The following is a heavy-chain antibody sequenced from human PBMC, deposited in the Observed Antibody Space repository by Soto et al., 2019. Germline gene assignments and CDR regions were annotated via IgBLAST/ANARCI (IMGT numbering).Heavy chain of an antibody. CDR1: GFTFSSYA. J-gene: IGHJ6*03. Sequence: PGGSLRLSCAASGFTFSSYAMSWVRQAPGKGLEWVSAISGSGGSTYYADSVKGRFTISRDNSKNTLYLQMNSLRAEDTAVYYCAKDLDYGDYSANHPTHYYYCMDVWGKGTTV. V-gene: IGHV3-23*01. D-gene: IGHD4-17*01. CDR3: AKDLDYGDYSANHPTHYYYCMDV. CDR2: ISGSGGST.